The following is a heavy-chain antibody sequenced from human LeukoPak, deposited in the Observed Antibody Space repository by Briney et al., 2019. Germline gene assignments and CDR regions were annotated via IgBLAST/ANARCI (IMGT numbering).Heavy chain of an antibody. CDR3: ARWRYYDSSGYYYHFDY. D-gene: IGHD3-22*01. CDR2: INQGGSER. V-gene: IGHV3-7*01. J-gene: IGHJ4*02. CDR1: GLTFSRHW. Sequence: GGSLRLSCAASGLTFSRHWMSWVRQAPGKGLEWVANINQGGSERYYMDSVKGRFTISRDNAKNSLYLQLNSLRAEDTAVYYCARWRYYDSSGYYYHFDYWGQGTLVTVSS.